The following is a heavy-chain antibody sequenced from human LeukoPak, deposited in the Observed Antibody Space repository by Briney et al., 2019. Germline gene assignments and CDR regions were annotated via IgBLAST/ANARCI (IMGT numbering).Heavy chain of an antibody. CDR3: ARRSAVAATPLFFDY. CDR2: INAGNGNT. CDR1: GYTFTSYA. V-gene: IGHV1-3*01. Sequence: ASVKVSCKASGYTFTSYAMHWVRQAPGQRLEWMGWINAGNGNTKYSQKFQGRVTITRDTSASTAYMELSSLRSEDTAVYYCARRSAVAATPLFFDYWGQGTLVTVS. D-gene: IGHD6-19*01. J-gene: IGHJ4*02.